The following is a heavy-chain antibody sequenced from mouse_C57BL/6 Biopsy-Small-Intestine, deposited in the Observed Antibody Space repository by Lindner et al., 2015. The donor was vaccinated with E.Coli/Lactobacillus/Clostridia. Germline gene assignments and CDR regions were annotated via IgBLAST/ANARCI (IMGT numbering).Heavy chain of an antibody. CDR1: GYTFTEYS. CDR3: ARHRTGTWFAY. J-gene: IGHJ3*01. Sequence: VQLQESGAELARPGASLKLSCKASGYTFTEYSIYWVKQRSGQGLEWIGWFYPGSDSIKYNEKFKDKATLTADKSSSTVYMELSRLTSEDSAVYFCARHRTGTWFAYWGQGTLVTVSA. V-gene: IGHV1-62-2*01. CDR2: FYPGSDSI. D-gene: IGHD4-1*01.